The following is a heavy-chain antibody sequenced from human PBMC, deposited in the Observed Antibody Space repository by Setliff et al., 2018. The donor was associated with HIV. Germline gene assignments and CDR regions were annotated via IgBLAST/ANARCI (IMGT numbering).Heavy chain of an antibody. CDR1: GYTFTSNH. D-gene: IGHD1-26*01. Sequence: ASVKVSCKASGYTFTSNHMHWGRRAPGQGLEWMGTINPSGGDTIYAPEFQGRVTMTTDTSTRTAYMELSGLTSEDTAVYFCIVNIVGPVTGLDRWGPGTLVTVSS. CDR2: INPSGGDT. J-gene: IGHJ5*02. V-gene: IGHV1-46*01. CDR3: IVNIVGPVTGLDR.